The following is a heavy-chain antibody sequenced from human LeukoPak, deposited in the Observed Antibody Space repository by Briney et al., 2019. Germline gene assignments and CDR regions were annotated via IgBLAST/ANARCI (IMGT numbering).Heavy chain of an antibody. J-gene: IGHJ6*03. CDR3: ARLYGGNSFYYYYYMDV. CDR2: IYYSGST. Sequence: SETLSLTCAVYGGSFSGYYWSWIRQPPGKGLEWIGSIYYSGSTYYNPSLKSRVTISVDTSKNQFSLKLSSVTAADTAVYYCARLYGGNSFYYYYYMDVWGKGTTVTVSS. D-gene: IGHD4-23*01. V-gene: IGHV4-34*01. CDR1: GGSFSGYY.